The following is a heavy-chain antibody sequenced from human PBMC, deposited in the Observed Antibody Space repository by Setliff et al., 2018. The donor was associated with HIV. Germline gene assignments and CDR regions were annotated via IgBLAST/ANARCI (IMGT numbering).Heavy chain of an antibody. J-gene: IGHJ6*03. CDR1: GGSISSYY. V-gene: IGHV4-4*07. CDR3: ARDMPWGDYYYYMDV. CDR2: IYTSGST. D-gene: IGHD3-16*01. Sequence: SETLSLTCTVSGGSISSYYWSWIRQPAGKGLEWIGHIYTSGSTNYNPSLKSRVTMSVDTSKNQFSLELSSVTAADTAVYYCARDMPWGDYYYYMDVWGKGTTVTVSS.